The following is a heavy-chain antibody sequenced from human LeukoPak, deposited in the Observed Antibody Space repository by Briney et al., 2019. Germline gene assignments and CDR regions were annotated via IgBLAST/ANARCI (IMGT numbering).Heavy chain of an antibody. V-gene: IGHV4-38-2*01. CDR2: IYHSGST. Sequence: SETLSLTCAVSGYSISSGYYWGWIRQPPVKGLEWIGSIYHSGSTYYNPSLKSRVTISVDTSKNQFSLKLSSVTAADTAVYYCAMIVVVPAAIPYWYFDLLGRGTLVTVSS. J-gene: IGHJ2*01. CDR1: GYSISSGYY. CDR3: AMIVVVPAAIPYWYFDL. D-gene: IGHD2-2*01.